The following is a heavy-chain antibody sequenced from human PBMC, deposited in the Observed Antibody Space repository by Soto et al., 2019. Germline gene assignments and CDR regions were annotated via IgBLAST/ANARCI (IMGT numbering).Heavy chain of an antibody. Sequence: EVQLLESGGGLVQPGGSLRLSCAASGFTFSTNAMSWVRQAPGKGLEWVSVISGSGGSTYHADSVKGRFTISRDNTKNTLYLQMNSLRPEDTAVYYCAKRLSSSSFAAIDYWAREPWSPSPQ. CDR3: AKRLSSSSFAAIDY. CDR1: GFTFSTNA. V-gene: IGHV3-23*01. D-gene: IGHD6-13*01. J-gene: IGHJ4*02. CDR2: ISGSGGST.